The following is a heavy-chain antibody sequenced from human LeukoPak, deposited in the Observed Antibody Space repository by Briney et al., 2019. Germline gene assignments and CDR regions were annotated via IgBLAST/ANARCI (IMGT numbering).Heavy chain of an antibody. D-gene: IGHD3-16*01. CDR3: VRDDYLGY. Sequence: GRSLRLSCAASGFTISRYWMAWVRQAPGKGLEWVAHIKEDGREKNYVDPVKGRFTISRDNAKNSVYLQMNSLRVEDTAVYYCVRDDYLGYWGQGTLVTVSS. J-gene: IGHJ4*02. CDR1: GFTISRYW. CDR2: IKEDGREK. V-gene: IGHV3-7*05.